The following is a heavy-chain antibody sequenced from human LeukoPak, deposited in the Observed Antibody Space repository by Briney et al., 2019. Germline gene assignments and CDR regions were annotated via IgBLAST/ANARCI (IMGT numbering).Heavy chain of an antibody. CDR1: GGSISSYY. V-gene: IGHV4-59*01. J-gene: IGHJ3*02. CDR3: ARVKIAVAGTGAFDI. Sequence: SETLSLTCTVSGGSISSYYWSWIRQPPGKGLEWIGYIYYSGSTNYNPSLKSRVTISVDMSKNQFSLKLSSVTAADTAVYYCARVKIAVAGTGAFDIWGQGTMVTVSS. D-gene: IGHD6-19*01. CDR2: IYYSGST.